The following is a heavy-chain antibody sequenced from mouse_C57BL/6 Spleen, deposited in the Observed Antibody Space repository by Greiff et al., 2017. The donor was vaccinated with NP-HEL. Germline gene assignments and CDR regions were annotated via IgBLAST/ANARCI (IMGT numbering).Heavy chain of an antibody. V-gene: IGHV8-8*01. D-gene: IGHD1-1*01. CDR3: ARSIRYGSIHYYAMDY. CDR2: IWWDDDK. J-gene: IGHJ4*01. CDR1: GFSLSTFGMG. Sequence: QVTLKVSGPGILQPSQTLSLTCSFSGFSLSTFGMGVGWIRQPSGKGLEWLAHIWWDDDKYYNPALKSRLTISKDTSKNQVFLKIANVDTADTATYYCARSIRYGSIHYYAMDYWGQGTSVTVSS.